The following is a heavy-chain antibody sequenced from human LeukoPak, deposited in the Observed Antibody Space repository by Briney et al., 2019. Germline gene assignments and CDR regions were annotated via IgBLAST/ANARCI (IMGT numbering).Heavy chain of an antibody. CDR1: GFTVINNY. J-gene: IGHJ4*02. V-gene: IGHV3-53*01. CDR2: IYSGGST. D-gene: IGHD2-21*01. CDR3: ARWVSQYYFDY. Sequence: GGSLRLSCAASGFTVINNYMSWLRQAPGKGLEWVSVIYSGGSTYYADSVKGRFTISRDNAQNSVFLQMDSLRVDDTAVYYCARWVSQYYFDYWGQGTHVTVSS.